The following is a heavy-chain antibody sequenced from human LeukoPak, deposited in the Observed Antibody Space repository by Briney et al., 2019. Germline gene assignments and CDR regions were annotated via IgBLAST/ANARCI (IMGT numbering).Heavy chain of an antibody. CDR3: ARDGYNFDAMDV. CDR1: GYTFASHD. CDR2: MNPNSGNT. J-gene: IGHJ6*02. D-gene: IGHD5-24*01. V-gene: IGHV1-8*02. Sequence: GASVKVSCKASGYTFASHDINWVRQAAGQGLEWVGWMNPNSGNTGYVQKFQGRLTMTWDTSISTAYMELSSLRSEDTAVYYCARDGYNFDAMDVWGQGTTVTVSS.